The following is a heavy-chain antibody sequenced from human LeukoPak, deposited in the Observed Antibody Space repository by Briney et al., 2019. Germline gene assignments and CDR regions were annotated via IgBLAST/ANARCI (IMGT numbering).Heavy chain of an antibody. J-gene: IGHJ4*02. V-gene: IGHV3-30*02. Sequence: PGGSLRLSCAASGFTFSSYGMHWVRQAPGKGLEWVAFIRYDGSNKYYADSVKGRFTISRDNSKNTLYLQMNSLRAEDTAVYYCAKGGGILTGEVDYWGQGTLVTVSS. CDR1: GFTFSSYG. CDR3: AKGGGILTGEVDY. CDR2: IRYDGSNK. D-gene: IGHD3-9*01.